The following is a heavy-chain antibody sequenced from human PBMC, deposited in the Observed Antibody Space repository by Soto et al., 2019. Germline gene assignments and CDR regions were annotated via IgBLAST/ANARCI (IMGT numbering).Heavy chain of an antibody. V-gene: IGHV4-59*01. Sequence: QVQLQESGPGLVKPSETLSLTCTVSGGSISSYYWSWIRQPPGKGLEWIGYIYYSGSTNYNPSLKSRVTISVDTSKNQFSLKLSSVTAADTAVYYCARAMRGSYLRYFDYWGQGNLVTVSS. CDR3: ARAMRGSYLRYFDY. CDR1: GGSISSYY. J-gene: IGHJ4*02. D-gene: IGHD1-26*01. CDR2: IYYSGST.